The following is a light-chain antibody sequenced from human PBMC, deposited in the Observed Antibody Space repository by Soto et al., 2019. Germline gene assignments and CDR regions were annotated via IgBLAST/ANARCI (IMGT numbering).Light chain of an antibody. J-gene: IGKJ1*01. CDR3: QQYNSYWT. CDR1: QGISSD. CDR2: GAS. Sequence: EKVMTPAPATLSVSPGERATLSFRASQGISSDLAWYQQKPGQAPRLLIYGASTRATGIPARFSGSGSGTEFTLTISSLQPDDFATYYCQQYNSYWTFGPGTKVDIK. V-gene: IGKV3D-15*01.